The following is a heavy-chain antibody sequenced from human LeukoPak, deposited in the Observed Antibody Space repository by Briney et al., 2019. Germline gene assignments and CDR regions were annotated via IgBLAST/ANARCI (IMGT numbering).Heavy chain of an antibody. V-gene: IGHV3-30*02. CDR2: IRYDGSNK. CDR3: AKESCSSTNCFDAFDI. CDR1: GFTFSSYG. D-gene: IGHD2-2*01. J-gene: IGHJ3*02. Sequence: GGSLRLSCAASGFTFSSYGMHWVRQAPGKGLEWVAFIRYDGSNKYYADSVKGRFTISRDNSKNTLYLQMNSLRAEDTAVYYCAKESCSSTNCFDAFDIWGQGTMVTVSS.